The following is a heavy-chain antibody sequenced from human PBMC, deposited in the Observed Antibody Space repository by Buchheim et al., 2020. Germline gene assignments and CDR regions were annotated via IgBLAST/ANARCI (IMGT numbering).Heavy chain of an antibody. D-gene: IGHD2-2*01. Sequence: QAQLVQSGAEVKKPGASVKVSCKTSGYTFTGYYIHWVRQAPGQRLEWMGWINPNSGDTHYAQKFQGWVTTTRDTSISTAYVDLSRLRSDDTAVYFCARVAAGCSTSSCYQPTQHYFDYWGQGSL. V-gene: IGHV1-2*04. J-gene: IGHJ4*02. CDR2: INPNSGDT. CDR1: GYTFTGYY. CDR3: ARVAAGCSTSSCYQPTQHYFDY.